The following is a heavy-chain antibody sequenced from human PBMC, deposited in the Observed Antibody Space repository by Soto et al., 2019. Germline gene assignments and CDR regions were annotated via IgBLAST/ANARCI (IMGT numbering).Heavy chain of an antibody. CDR3: AVGGTPIDS. Sequence: QVQLVQSGAEVKKPGASVKVSCKASGYTFTNYGISWVRQAPGQGLEWMGWISAYNGNTNYAQNFQGRVTMTTDTSTSTAYMALRSLSAYDKAVYYCAVGGTPIDSWGQGTLVTVSS. CDR1: GYTFTNYG. V-gene: IGHV1-18*01. J-gene: IGHJ4*02. D-gene: IGHD3-16*01. CDR2: ISAYNGNT.